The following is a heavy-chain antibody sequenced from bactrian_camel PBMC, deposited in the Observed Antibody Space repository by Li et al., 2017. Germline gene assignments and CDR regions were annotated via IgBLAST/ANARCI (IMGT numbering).Heavy chain of an antibody. V-gene: IGHV3S53*01. CDR1: GYAYSDGYC. D-gene: IGHD2*01. J-gene: IGHJ4*01. Sequence: HVQLVESGGGSVQAGGSLRLSCVVSGYAYSDGYCLGWFRQAPGKEREGVAYIDADGSTNYANSVKGRFTISKDNAKEILYLHMKNLKPEDTARYYCAADRWPEGYWPRCDYAYWGQGTQVTVS. CDR3: AADRWPEGYWPRCDYAY. CDR2: IDADGST.